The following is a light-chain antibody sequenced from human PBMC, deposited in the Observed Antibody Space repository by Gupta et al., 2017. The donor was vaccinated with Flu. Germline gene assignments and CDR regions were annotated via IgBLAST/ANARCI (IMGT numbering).Light chain of an antibody. V-gene: IGLV3-1*01. CDR2: QDN. CDR3: QAWDSSTLYV. J-gene: IGLJ1*01. CDR1: KLEDTY. Sequence: SYALTQPPSVSVSPGKTANITCSGNKLEDTYACWYQQKPGQAPVLVIYQDNKRPSGIPERFSASNSGNTATLTISGTQAIDEADYFCQAWDSSTLYVFGTGTKLTVL.